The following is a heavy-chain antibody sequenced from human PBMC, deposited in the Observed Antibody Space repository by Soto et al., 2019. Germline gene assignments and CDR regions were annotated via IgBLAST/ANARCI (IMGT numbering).Heavy chain of an antibody. CDR2: IYPGDSDT. V-gene: IGHV5-51*01. D-gene: IGHD6-19*01. J-gene: IGHJ5*02. CDR1: GYSFTSYW. CDR3: ARPLQYSSGWYAWFDP. Sequence: GASLKISCKGSGYSFTSYWIGWVRQMPGKGLEWMGIIYPGDSDTRYSPSFQGQVTISADKSISTAYLQWSSLKASDTAMYYCARPLQYSSGWYAWFDPWGQGTLVTVSS.